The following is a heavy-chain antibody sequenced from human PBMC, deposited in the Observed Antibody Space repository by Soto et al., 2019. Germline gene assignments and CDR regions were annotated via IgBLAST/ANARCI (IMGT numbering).Heavy chain of an antibody. J-gene: IGHJ5*02. CDR1: GYSFTAYY. V-gene: IGHV1-2*02. Sequence: ASVKVSCKASGYSFTAYYIHWVRQAPGQGLEWMGWINPNTGSTYYADSVKGRFTISRDNSKNTLYLQMNSLRAEDTAVYYCAKLRITMVRGVTSWFDPWGQGTLVTVSS. CDR2: INPNTGST. D-gene: IGHD3-10*01. CDR3: AKLRITMVRGVTSWFDP.